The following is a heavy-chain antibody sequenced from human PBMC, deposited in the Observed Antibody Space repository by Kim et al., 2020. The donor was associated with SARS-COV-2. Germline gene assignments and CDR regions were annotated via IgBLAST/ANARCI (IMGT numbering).Heavy chain of an antibody. CDR2: ISSNGGST. CDR1: GFTFSDYA. J-gene: IGHJ3*02. D-gene: IGHD3-10*01. CDR3: VLGLIRWFRQHNDAFDI. V-gene: IGHV3-64D*09. Sequence: GGSLRLSCSASGFTFSDYAMHWVRQAPGKGLEDVSAISSNGGSTYYADSVKGRCTISRDNSKNTLYLQMSSLRPEDTAVYFCVLGLIRWFRQHNDAFDIWGQGTMVTVSS.